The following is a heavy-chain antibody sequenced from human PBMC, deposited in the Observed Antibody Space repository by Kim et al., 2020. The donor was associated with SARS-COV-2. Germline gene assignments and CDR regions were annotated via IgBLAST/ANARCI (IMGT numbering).Heavy chain of an antibody. CDR3: ARERQESPYSSSWYGGSGGFDP. V-gene: IGHV4-59*13. CDR1: GGSISSYY. D-gene: IGHD6-13*01. CDR2: IYYSGST. J-gene: IGHJ5*02. Sequence: SETLSLTCTVSGGSISSYYWSWIRQPPGKGLEWIGYIYYSGSTNYNPSLKSRVTISVDTSKNQFSLKLSSVTAADTAVYYCARERQESPYSSSWYGGSGGFDPWGQGTLVTVSS.